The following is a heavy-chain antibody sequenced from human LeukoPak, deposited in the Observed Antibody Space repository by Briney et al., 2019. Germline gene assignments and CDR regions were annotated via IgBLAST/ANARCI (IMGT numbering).Heavy chain of an antibody. D-gene: IGHD3-3*01. CDR3: ARVGYDFWSGYLRRGFDY. CDR2: ISSSGSTI. CDR1: GFTFSDYY. J-gene: IGHJ4*02. Sequence: GGSLRLSCAASGFTFSDYYMSWIRQAPGKGLEWVSYISSSGSTIYYADSVKGRFTISRDNAKNSLYLQMNSLRAEDTAVYYCARVGYDFWSGYLRRGFDYWGQGTLVTVSS. V-gene: IGHV3-11*04.